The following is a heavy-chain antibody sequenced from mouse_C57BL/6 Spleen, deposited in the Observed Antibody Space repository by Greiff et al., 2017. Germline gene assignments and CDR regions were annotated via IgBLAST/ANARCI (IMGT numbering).Heavy chain of an antibody. V-gene: IGHV1-18*01. Sequence: VQLKESGPELVKPGASVKIPCKASGYTFTDYNMDWVKQSHGKSLEWIGDINPNKGGTIYNKKFKGKATLTVDKSSSTAYMELRSLTSEDTAVYYCARIPITTVVATDYAMDYWGQGTSVTVSS. CDR1: GYTFTDYN. CDR3: ARIPITTVVATDYAMDY. CDR2: INPNKGGT. J-gene: IGHJ4*01. D-gene: IGHD1-1*01.